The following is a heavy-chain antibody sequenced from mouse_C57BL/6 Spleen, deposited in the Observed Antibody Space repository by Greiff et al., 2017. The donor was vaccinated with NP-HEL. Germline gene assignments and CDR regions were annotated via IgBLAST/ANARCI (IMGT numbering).Heavy chain of an antibody. D-gene: IGHD1-1*01. CDR3: AYGSRYFDY. J-gene: IGHJ2*01. CDR1: GYTFTDYY. CDR2: INPNNGGT. Sequence: VQLQQSGPELVKPGASVKISCKASGYTFTDYYMNWVKQSHGKSLEWIGDINPNNGGTSYNQKFKGKATLAVDKSSSTAYMDLRSLTSEDSAVYYCAYGSRYFDYWGQGTTLTVSS. V-gene: IGHV1-26*01.